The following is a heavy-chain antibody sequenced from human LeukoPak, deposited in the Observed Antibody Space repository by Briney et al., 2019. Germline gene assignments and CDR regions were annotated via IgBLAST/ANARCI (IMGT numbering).Heavy chain of an antibody. CDR2: IRSKAYGGTT. CDR3: TRSTPYYYDSSGYYQNFVY. D-gene: IGHD3-22*01. V-gene: IGHV3-49*04. Sequence: GGSLRLSCAASGLTFSSYSTNWVRQAPGKGLEWVGFIRSKAYGGTTEYAASVKGRFTISRDDSKSIAYLQMNSLKTEDTAVYYCTRSTPYYYDSSGYYQNFVYWGQGTLVTVSS. J-gene: IGHJ4*02. CDR1: GLTFSSYS.